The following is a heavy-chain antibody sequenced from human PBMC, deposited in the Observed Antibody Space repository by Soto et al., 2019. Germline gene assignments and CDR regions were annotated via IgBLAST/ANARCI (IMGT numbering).Heavy chain of an antibody. D-gene: IGHD3-22*01. J-gene: IGHJ2*01. V-gene: IGHV4-59*01. CDR1: GGSISSYY. Sequence: QVQLQESGPGLVKPSETLSLTCTVSGGSISSYYWSWIRQPPGKGLEWIGYIYYSGSTNYNPSLKSRVTISIDTSKDLSSLQLSFVNAADTAVYYSASFTKNYDDSSGYYLPYWYFALTGRGTLVTVSA. CDR2: IYYSGST. CDR3: ASFTKNYDDSSGYYLPYWYFAL.